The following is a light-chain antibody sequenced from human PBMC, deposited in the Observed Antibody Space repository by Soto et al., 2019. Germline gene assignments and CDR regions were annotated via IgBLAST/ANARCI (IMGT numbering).Light chain of an antibody. V-gene: IGLV2-14*03. Sequence: QCGPTQPASVCGSPGQAITTSCSGTSSDVGAFNYDPWYQQHPGKATKLMIYDVSNRHSVVTNRFSGSKSGNTASLTISGLRAEDEADYYCNSYTSNNTYVFGTGTKVT. CDR2: DVS. CDR1: SSDVGAFNY. J-gene: IGLJ1*01. CDR3: NSYTSNNTYV.